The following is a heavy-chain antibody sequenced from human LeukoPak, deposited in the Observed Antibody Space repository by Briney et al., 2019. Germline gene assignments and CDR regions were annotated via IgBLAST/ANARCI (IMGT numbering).Heavy chain of an antibody. D-gene: IGHD7-27*01. J-gene: IGHJ4*02. Sequence: PGGSLRLSCAASGFTFSSYAMHWVRQAPGKGLGFVSAITSNGGSTYYANSVKGRFTISRDNSKNTVFMQMNSLRAEDTAIYYCVFYLGTGDYWGQGTLVTVSS. V-gene: IGHV3-64*01. CDR3: VFYLGTGDY. CDR1: GFTFSSYA. CDR2: ITSNGGST.